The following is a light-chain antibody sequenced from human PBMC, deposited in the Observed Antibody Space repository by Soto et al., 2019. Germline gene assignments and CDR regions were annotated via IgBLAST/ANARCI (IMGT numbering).Light chain of an antibody. CDR3: CSYAGNYVYV. V-gene: IGLV2-11*01. J-gene: IGLJ1*01. CDR1: SSDVGDYNY. Sequence: QSALTQPRSVSGSPGQSVTISCAGTSSDVGDYNYVSWYRQHPGKSPKLLIYDVDQRPSGVPDRFSGSKSGNTASLTISGLQADDEADYYCCSYAGNYVYVFGSGTKLTVL. CDR2: DVD.